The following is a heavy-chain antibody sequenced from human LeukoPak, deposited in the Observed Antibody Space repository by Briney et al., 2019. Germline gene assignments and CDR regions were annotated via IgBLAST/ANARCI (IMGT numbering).Heavy chain of an antibody. V-gene: IGHV4-39*07. D-gene: IGHD2-15*01. Sequence: SETLSLTCTVSGGSISSSSYYWGWIRQPPGKGLEWIGSIYYSGSTYYNPSLKSRVTISVDTSKNQFSLKLSSVTAADTAVYYCARYTVVVVAATEGWFDPWGQGTLVTVSS. J-gene: IGHJ5*02. CDR3: ARYTVVVVAATEGWFDP. CDR1: GGSISSSSYY. CDR2: IYYSGST.